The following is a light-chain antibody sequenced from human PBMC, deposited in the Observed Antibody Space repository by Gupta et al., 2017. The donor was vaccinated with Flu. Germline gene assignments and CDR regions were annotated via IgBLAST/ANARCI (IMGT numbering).Light chain of an antibody. CDR2: SNN. V-gene: IGLV1-44*01. CDR1: SSNIGSNT. Sequence: QSVLTQPPSASATPGPRVTISCSGSSSNIGSNTINWYQQLPETAPKVLIYSNNRGPSGVSDRFSGSKSGTSGSLAISGLQSEDEADYYCAAWDDSLNGWVFGGGTKLTVL. CDR3: AAWDDSLNGWV. J-gene: IGLJ3*02.